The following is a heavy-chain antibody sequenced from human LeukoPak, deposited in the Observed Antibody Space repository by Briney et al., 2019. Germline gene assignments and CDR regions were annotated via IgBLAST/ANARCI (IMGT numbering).Heavy chain of an antibody. CDR1: GFTFRNYV. D-gene: IGHD3-10*01. V-gene: IGHV3-30-3*01. Sequence: GGSLRLSCAASGFTFRNYVIHWVRQAPGKGLEWVAVTSSDLNVRLYADSVKGRFTISRDNSRSTLYLQMNSLRPEDTAIYYCAREGYYGSGSPPSLYFDYWGQGTLVTVSS. CDR2: TSSDLNVR. CDR3: AREGYYGSGSPPSLYFDY. J-gene: IGHJ4*02.